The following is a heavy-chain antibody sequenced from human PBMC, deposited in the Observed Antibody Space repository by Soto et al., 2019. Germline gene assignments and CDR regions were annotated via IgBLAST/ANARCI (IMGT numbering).Heavy chain of an antibody. Sequence: GESLKISCKGSGYSFTSYWIGWVRQMPGKGLEWMGIIYPGDSDTRYSPSFQGQVTISADKSISTAYLQWSSLEASDTAMFYCARQRVVGGRYYYYYGMDVWGQGTTVTVSS. CDR2: IYPGDSDT. CDR1: GYSFTSYW. J-gene: IGHJ6*02. D-gene: IGHD3-10*01. V-gene: IGHV5-51*01. CDR3: ARQRVVGGRYYYYYGMDV.